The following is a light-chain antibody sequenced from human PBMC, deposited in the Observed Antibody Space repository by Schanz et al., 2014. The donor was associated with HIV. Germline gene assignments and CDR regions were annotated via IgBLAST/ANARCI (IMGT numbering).Light chain of an antibody. V-gene: IGLV2-8*01. CDR2: EVS. CDR3: SSYEGIHNWV. CDR1: SSDVGGYNY. Sequence: QSVLTQPPSASGSPGQSVTISCTGTSSDVGGYNYVSWYQQHPGKAPKLMIYEVSKRPSGVPDRFSGSKSGNTASLTISGLQTEDEADYYCSSYEGIHNWVFGGGTKFTVL. J-gene: IGLJ2*01.